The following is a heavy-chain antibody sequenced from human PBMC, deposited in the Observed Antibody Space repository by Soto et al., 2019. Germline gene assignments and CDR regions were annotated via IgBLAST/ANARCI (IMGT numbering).Heavy chain of an antibody. D-gene: IGHD1-26*01. Sequence: GGSLRLSCSASGFTFSSYAMHWVRQAPGKGLEYVSAISSNGGSTYYADSVKGRFTISRDNSKNTLYLQMSSLRAEYTAVYYCVNGRIVGAISYYFDYWGQGTLVTVSS. V-gene: IGHV3-64D*06. CDR2: ISSNGGST. CDR3: VNGRIVGAISYYFDY. CDR1: GFTFSSYA. J-gene: IGHJ4*02.